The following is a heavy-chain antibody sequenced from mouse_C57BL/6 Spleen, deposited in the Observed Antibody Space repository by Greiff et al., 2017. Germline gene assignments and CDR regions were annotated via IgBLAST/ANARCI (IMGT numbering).Heavy chain of an antibody. J-gene: IGHJ2*01. CDR2: IDPSDSYT. CDR3: ARGDYCDY. Sequence: VQLQQPGAELVMPGASVKLSCKASGYTFTSYWMHWVKQRPGQGLEWIGEIDPSDSYTNYNQKFKGKSTLTVDKSSSTAYMQLSSLTSEDSAVYYCARGDYCDYWGQGTTLTVSS. V-gene: IGHV1-69*01. CDR1: GYTFTSYW.